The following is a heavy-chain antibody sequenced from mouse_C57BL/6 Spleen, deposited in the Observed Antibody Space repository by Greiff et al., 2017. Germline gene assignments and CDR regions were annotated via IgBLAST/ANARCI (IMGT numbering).Heavy chain of an antibody. Sequence: QVQLQQPGAELVMPGASVKLSCKASGYTFTSYWMHWVKQRPGQGLEWIGEIDPSDSYTNYNQKFKGKSTLTVDKSSSTAYMQLSSLTSEDSAVXYCARRGQLRLQGFAYWGQGTLVTVSA. CDR3: ARRGQLRLQGFAY. V-gene: IGHV1-69*01. CDR1: GYTFTSYW. CDR2: IDPSDSYT. D-gene: IGHD3-2*02. J-gene: IGHJ3*01.